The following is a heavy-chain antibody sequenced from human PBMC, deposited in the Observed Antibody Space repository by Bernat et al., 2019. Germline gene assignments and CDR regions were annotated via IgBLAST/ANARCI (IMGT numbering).Heavy chain of an antibody. CDR1: GFTFSDYY. Sequence: QVQLVESGGDLVKPGGSLRLSCAASGFTFSDYYMSWIRQAPGKGLEWVSYISSSSYTNYADSVKGRFTISRDNAKNSLYLQMNSLRAEDTAVYYCARRSWGWFGESLDYWGQGTLVTVSS. CDR3: ARRSWGWFGESLDY. J-gene: IGHJ4*02. D-gene: IGHD3-10*01. V-gene: IGHV3-11*05. CDR2: ISSSSYT.